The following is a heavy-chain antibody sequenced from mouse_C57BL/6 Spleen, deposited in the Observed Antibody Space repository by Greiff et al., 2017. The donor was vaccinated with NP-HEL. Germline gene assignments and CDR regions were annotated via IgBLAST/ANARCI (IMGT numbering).Heavy chain of an antibody. CDR1: GYAFTNYL. CDR2: INPGSGGT. Sequence: QVQLQQSGAELVRPGTSVKVSCKASGYAFTNYLIEWVKQRPGQGLEWIGVINPGSGGTNYNEKFKSKATLTVDTSSSTAYMQLSSLTSEDSAVYYCAGGYDYFDYWGQGTTLTVSS. V-gene: IGHV1-54*01. D-gene: IGHD2-2*01. J-gene: IGHJ2*01. CDR3: AGGYDYFDY.